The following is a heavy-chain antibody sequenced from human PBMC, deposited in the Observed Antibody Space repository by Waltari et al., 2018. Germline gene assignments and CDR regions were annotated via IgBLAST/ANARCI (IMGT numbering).Heavy chain of an antibody. CDR3: ASISGSYLKGGCFDY. J-gene: IGHJ4*02. CDR2: IYHSGSS. D-gene: IGHD1-26*01. Sequence: QVQLQESGPGLVKPSETLSLTCAVSGYSISSGYYWGWIRQPPGKGLEWIGSIYHSGSSYYNPSLKSRVTISVDTSKNQFSLRLSSVTAADTAVYYCASISGSYLKGGCFDYWGQGTLVTVSS. V-gene: IGHV4-38-2*01. CDR1: GYSISSGYY.